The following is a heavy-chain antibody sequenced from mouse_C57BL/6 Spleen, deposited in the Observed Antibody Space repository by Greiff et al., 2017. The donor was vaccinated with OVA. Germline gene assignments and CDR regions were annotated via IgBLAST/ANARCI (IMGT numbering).Heavy chain of an antibody. D-gene: IGHD3-1*01. CDR2: INPNNGGT. V-gene: IGHV1-26*01. J-gene: IGHJ2*01. Sequence: VQLQQSGPELVKPGASVKISCKASGYTFTDYYMNWVKQSHGKSLEWIGDINPNNGGTSYNQKFKGKATLTVDKSSSTAYMELRSLTSEDSAVYYCAEGARDYFDYWGQGTTLTVSS. CDR1: GYTFTDYY. CDR3: AEGARDYFDY.